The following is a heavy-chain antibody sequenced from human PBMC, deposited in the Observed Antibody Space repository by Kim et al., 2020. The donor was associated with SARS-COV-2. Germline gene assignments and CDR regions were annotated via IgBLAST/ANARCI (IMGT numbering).Heavy chain of an antibody. D-gene: IGHD4-17*01. CDR3: AKGIDYGDYEVQYYYYGMDV. CDR2: ISGSGGST. V-gene: IGHV3-23*01. J-gene: IGHJ6*02. CDR1: GFTFSSYA. Sequence: GGSLRLSCAASGFTFSSYAMSWVRQAPGKGLEWVSAISGSGGSTYYADSVKGRFTISRDNSKNTLYLQMNSLRAEDTAVYYCAKGIDYGDYEVQYYYYGMDVWGQGTTVTVSS.